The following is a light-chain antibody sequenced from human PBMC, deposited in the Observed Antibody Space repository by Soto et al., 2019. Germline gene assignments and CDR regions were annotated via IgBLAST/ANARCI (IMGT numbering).Light chain of an antibody. CDR3: QQYGNSLLT. V-gene: IGKV3-20*01. CDR1: QSVSSNY. J-gene: IGKJ4*01. CDR2: GAS. Sequence: EIVLTQSPGTLSLSPGERATLSCRAGQSVSSNYLAWYQQKPGQAPRLLIYGASLRPPGIPDRFSGSGSGTDFTLIITRLEPEDFAVYYCQQYGNSLLTFGGGTKVEIK.